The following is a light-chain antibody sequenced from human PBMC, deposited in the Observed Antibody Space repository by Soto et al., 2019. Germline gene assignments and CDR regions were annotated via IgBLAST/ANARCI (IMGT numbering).Light chain of an antibody. CDR3: QAWDSSVV. Sequence: SYELTQPPSVSVSSGQTASITCSGDKLGGKYVCWYQQKPGQSPVLVIYEDSKRPSGIPERFSGSNSGNTATLTISGTQAMDEADYYCQAWDSSVVFGGGTKLTVL. CDR1: KLGGKY. V-gene: IGLV3-1*01. J-gene: IGLJ2*01. CDR2: EDS.